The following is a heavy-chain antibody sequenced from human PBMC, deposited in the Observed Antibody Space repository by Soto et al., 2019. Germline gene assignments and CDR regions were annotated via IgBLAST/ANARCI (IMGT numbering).Heavy chain of an antibody. V-gene: IGHV3-23*03. Sequence: EVRLLESGGGLVQPGGSLRWSGAASGFHFSTTGILWVRQPPGAGLEWVSAIGPHPSNTKYTDSVKGRFVISRDNSRNTVFLQMSALRAEDTALYYCTTARHCSSDACPSAEWGQGTLITVSS. J-gene: IGHJ4*02. CDR1: GFHFSTTG. CDR3: TTARHCSSDACPSAE. CDR2: IGPHPSNT. D-gene: IGHD6-13*01.